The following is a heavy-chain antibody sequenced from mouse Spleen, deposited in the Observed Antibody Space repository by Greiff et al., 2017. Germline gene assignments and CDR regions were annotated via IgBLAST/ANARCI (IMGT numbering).Heavy chain of an antibody. CDR3: ARTGATMITAFAY. J-gene: IGHJ3*01. D-gene: IGHD2-4*01. CDR2: INPYNGGT. V-gene: IGHV1-19*01. CDR1: GYTFTDYY. Sequence: VQLQQSGPVLVKPGASVKMSCKASGYTFTDYYMNWVKQSHGKSLEWIGVINPYNGGTSYNQKFKGKATLTVDKSSSTAYMELNSLTSEDSAVYYCARTGATMITAFAYWGQGTLVTVSA.